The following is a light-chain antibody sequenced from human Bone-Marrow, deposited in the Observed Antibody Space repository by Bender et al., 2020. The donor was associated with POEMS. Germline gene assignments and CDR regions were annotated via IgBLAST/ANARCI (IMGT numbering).Light chain of an antibody. V-gene: IGLV2-14*02. CDR2: EGS. CDR3: HVWDDSSDHWV. J-gene: IGLJ3*02. CDR1: SSDVGSYNL. Sequence: QSALTQPASVSGSPGQSITISCTGTSSDVGSYNLVSWYQQHPGKAPKLMIYEGSKRPSGVSNRFSGSKSGNTASLTISSVEAGDEADYYCHVWDDSSDHWVFGGGTKLTVL.